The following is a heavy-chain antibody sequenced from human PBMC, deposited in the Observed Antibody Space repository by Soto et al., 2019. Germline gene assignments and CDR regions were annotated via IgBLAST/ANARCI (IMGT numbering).Heavy chain of an antibody. CDR3: ARGDATKIVVTTYYAMDV. CDR1: GGSLSNYG. Sequence: QVQLVQSGAEVKKPGSSVKVSCKASGGSLSNYGISWVRQAPGQGLEWMGGIIPVFGTANYAQKFQGRVTITADESTNSVYVDVTSLRSEDTAVYYCARGDATKIVVTTYYAMDVWGQGTTVTVSS. V-gene: IGHV1-69*12. J-gene: IGHJ6*02. D-gene: IGHD4-17*01. CDR2: IIPVFGTA.